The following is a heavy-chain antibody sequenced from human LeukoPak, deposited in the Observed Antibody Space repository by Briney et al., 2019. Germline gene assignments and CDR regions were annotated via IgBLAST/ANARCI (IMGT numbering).Heavy chain of an antibody. D-gene: IGHD3-22*01. CDR2: ISYDGSDK. CDR3: AKIGKDGSGYGLQH. J-gene: IGHJ1*01. V-gene: IGHV3-30*18. Sequence: GGSLRLSCAASGFTFTNYAMHWVRQAPGKGLEWLAVISYDGSDKYYAEFVKGRFTISRDDSKNMVYLQMHSLRAEDTAVYYCAKIGKDGSGYGLQHWGQGTLVIVSS. CDR1: GFTFTNYA.